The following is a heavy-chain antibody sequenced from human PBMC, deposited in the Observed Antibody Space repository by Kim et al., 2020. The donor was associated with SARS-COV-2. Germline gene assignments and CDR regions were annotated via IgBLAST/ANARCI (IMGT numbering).Heavy chain of an antibody. Sequence: STLTYADSVKGRFTISRENAKNSLYLQMNSLRAEDTAVYYCASLYSSSSGYWGQGTLVTVSS. D-gene: IGHD6-6*01. CDR3: ASLYSSSSGY. CDR2: STL. V-gene: IGHV3-48*03. J-gene: IGHJ4*02.